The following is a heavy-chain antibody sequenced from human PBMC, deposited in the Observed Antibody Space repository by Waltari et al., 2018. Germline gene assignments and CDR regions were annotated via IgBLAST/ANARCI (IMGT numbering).Heavy chain of an antibody. J-gene: IGHJ3*02. CDR1: GGSISSYY. CDR2: IYYSGST. D-gene: IGHD3-3*01. V-gene: IGHV4-59*01. CDR3: ARGTQLRFLEWLPDAFDI. Sequence: QVQLQESGPGLVKPSETLSLTCTVSGGSISSYYWIWIRQPPGKGLEWIGYIYYSGSTNYNPSLKSRVTISVDTSKNQFSLKLSSVTAADTAVYYCARGTQLRFLEWLPDAFDIWGQGTMVTVSS.